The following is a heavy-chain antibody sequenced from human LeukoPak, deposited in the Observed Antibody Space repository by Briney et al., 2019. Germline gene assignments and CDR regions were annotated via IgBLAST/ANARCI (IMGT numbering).Heavy chain of an antibody. CDR3: ARDSHGINYDYVWGVAFDI. D-gene: IGHD3-16*01. Sequence: GASVKVSCKASGYTFTSYDINWVRQAPGQGLEWMGWISAYNGNTNYAQKLQGRVTMTTDTSTSTAYMELRSLRSDDTAVYYCARDSHGINYDYVWGVAFDIWGQGTMVTVSS. J-gene: IGHJ3*02. V-gene: IGHV1-18*01. CDR1: GYTFTSYD. CDR2: ISAYNGNT.